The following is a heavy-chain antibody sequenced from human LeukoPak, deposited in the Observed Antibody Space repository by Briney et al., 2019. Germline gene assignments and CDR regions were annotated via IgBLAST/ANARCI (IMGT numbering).Heavy chain of an antibody. D-gene: IGHD1-14*01. CDR2: IHTSGNT. CDR3: ASDPEGHGKYFDY. CDR1: GGSTSNYF. J-gene: IGHJ4*02. Sequence: SETLSLTCTVSGGSTSNYFCTWIRQSAGKGLEWIGRIHTSGNTNYNPSLKSRVSMSVDTSNNQFSLKLSSVIATDTAVYYCASDPEGHGKYFDYWGQGALVTVSS. V-gene: IGHV4-4*07.